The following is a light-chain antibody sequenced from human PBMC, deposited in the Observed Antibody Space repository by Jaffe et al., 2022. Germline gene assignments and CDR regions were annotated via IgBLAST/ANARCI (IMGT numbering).Light chain of an antibody. J-gene: IGLJ2*01. V-gene: IGLV2-14*03. CDR3: SSYTSSSFVGVV. CDR2: DVS. Sequence: QSALTQPASVSGSPGQSITISCTGTSSDVGGYNYVSWYQQHPGKAPKLMIYDVSNRPSGVSNRFSGSKSGNTASLTISGLQAEDEADYYCSSYTSSSFVGVVFGGGTKLTVL. CDR1: SSDVGGYNY.